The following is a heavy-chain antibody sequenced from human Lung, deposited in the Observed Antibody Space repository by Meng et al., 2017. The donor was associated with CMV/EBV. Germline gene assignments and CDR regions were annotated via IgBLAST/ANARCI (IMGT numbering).Heavy chain of an antibody. Sequence: GGSLRLSCAASGFTFSSYWMTWVRQAPGKGLEWVANINRDGSAEYYADSVKGRFTISRDNANNSLYLQMHSLRAEDTAVYYCARGRGFWSGSRYYYYGMDVWGQGTTVTVSS. CDR2: INRDGSAE. CDR3: ARGRGFWSGSRYYYYGMDV. D-gene: IGHD3-3*01. CDR1: GFTFSSYW. J-gene: IGHJ6*02. V-gene: IGHV3-7*01.